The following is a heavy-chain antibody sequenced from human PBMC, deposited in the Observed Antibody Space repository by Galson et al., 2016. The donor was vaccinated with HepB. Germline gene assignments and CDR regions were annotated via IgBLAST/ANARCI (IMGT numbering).Heavy chain of an antibody. D-gene: IGHD6-13*01. CDR3: ARDGSSQFSSNWYVAFDI. J-gene: IGHJ3*02. CDR2: IRSGGSTI. Sequence: SLRLSCAASGFTFSRYSMNWVRQAPGKGLEWVSHIRSGGSTIYYADSVRGRFTISRDNTKNSLYLQMNSLRDEDTAVYYCARDGSSQFSSNWYVAFDIWGQGTVVTVSS. V-gene: IGHV3-48*02. CDR1: GFTFSRYS.